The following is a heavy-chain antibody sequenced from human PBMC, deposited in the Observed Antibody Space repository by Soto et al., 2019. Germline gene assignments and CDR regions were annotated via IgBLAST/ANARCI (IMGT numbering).Heavy chain of an antibody. CDR3: AKSLGWLLYSADFDY. V-gene: IGHV3-30*18. J-gene: IGHJ4*02. CDR1: GFTFSSYG. D-gene: IGHD3-9*01. CDR2: ISYDGSNK. Sequence: QVQLVESGGGVVQPGRSLRLSCAASGFTFSSYGMHWVRQAPGKGLEWVAVISYDGSNKYYADSAKGRFTISRDNSKTPLYLQMNSLRAEDTALYYCAKSLGWLLYSADFDYWGQGTLVTVSS.